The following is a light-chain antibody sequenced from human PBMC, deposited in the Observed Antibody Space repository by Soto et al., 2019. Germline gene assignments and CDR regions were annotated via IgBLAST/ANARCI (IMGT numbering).Light chain of an antibody. CDR1: KLGDKY. J-gene: IGLJ1*01. Sequence: SYELTQPPSVSVSPGQTASITCSGDKLGDKYASWYQQKPGQSPVLVIYQDSKRPSGIPERFSGSHSGNTATLTISGTQAMDEADYYCQAWDSRTGVFGTGTKVT. V-gene: IGLV3-1*01. CDR2: QDS. CDR3: QAWDSRTGV.